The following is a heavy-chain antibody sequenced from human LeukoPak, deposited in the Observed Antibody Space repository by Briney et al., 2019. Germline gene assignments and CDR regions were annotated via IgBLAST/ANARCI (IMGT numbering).Heavy chain of an antibody. D-gene: IGHD6-6*01. CDR3: ARVFLGGIAARLIFGDWYFDL. J-gene: IGHJ2*01. Sequence: PSETLSLTCTVSGGSISSSSYYWGWIRQPPGKGLEWIGSIYYSGSTYYNPSLKSRVTISVDTSKNQFSLKLSSVTAADTAVYYCARVFLGGIAARLIFGDWYFDLWGRGTLVTVSS. CDR1: GGSISSSSYY. CDR2: IYYSGST. V-gene: IGHV4-39*07.